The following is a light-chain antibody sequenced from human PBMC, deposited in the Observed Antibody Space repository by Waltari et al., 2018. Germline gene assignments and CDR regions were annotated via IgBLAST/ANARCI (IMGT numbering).Light chain of an antibody. CDR2: DAS. Sequence: EIVLTQSPATLSLSPGERATLSGRASQSVSSYLAWYQQKPGQAPRLLIYDASNSATGIPARFSGSGSGTDFTLTISSLEPEDFAVYYCQQRSNWHTFGQGTRLEIK. J-gene: IGKJ5*01. CDR3: QQRSNWHT. V-gene: IGKV3-11*01. CDR1: QSVSSY.